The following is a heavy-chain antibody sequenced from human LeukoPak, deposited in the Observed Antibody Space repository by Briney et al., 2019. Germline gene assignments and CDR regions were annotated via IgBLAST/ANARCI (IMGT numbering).Heavy chain of an antibody. J-gene: IGHJ4*02. CDR3: ARDRRGVIAVAGTWGYFDY. V-gene: IGHV1-46*01. CDR1: GYTFTSYY. D-gene: IGHD6-19*01. Sequence: ASVKVSCKASGYTFTSYYMHWVRQAPGQGLEWMGIISPSGGSTSYAQKFQGRVTMTRDTSTSTVYMELSSLRSEDTAVYYCARDRRGVIAVAGTWGYFDYWGQGTLVTVSS. CDR2: ISPSGGST.